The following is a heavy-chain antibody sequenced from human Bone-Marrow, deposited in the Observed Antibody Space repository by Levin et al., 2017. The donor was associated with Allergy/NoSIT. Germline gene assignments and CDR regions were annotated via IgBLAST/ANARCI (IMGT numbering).Heavy chain of an antibody. Sequence: RSQTLSLTCSVSGGSISSNRSYWGWIRQPPGKGLEWLGTISYRGSTYYNPSLKSRITISVDMSKNQFSLKLSSVTAADTAVYYCARPTRISVKVVPPLEDAFDIWGQGTMVTVSS. CDR3: ARPTRISVKVVPPLEDAFDI. D-gene: IGHD3-22*01. J-gene: IGHJ3*02. CDR2: ISYRGST. V-gene: IGHV4-39*01. CDR1: GGSISSNRSY.